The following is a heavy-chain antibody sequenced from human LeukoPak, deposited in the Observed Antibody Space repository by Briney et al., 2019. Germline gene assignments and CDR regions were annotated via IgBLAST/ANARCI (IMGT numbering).Heavy chain of an antibody. CDR2: INPNSGGT. D-gene: IGHD2-2*01. V-gene: IGHV1-2*02. Sequence: ASVKVSCKASGCTFTGYYMHWVRQAPGQGLGWMGWINPNSGGTNYAQKFQGRVTMTRDTSISTAYMELSRLRSDDTAVYYCAREGYCTSTTCSSFDYWGQGTLVTVSS. J-gene: IGHJ4*02. CDR1: GCTFTGYY. CDR3: AREGYCTSTTCSSFDY.